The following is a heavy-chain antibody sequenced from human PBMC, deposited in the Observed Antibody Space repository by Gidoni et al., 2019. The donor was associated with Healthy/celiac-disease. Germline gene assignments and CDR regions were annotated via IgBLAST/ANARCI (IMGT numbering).Heavy chain of an antibody. V-gene: IGHV1-8*01. J-gene: IGHJ5*02. Sequence: QVQLVQSGAEVKKPGASVKVSCKASGYTFTSYDINRVRQATGQGLEWMGWMNPNSGNTGYAQKFQGRVTMTRNTSISTAYMELSSLRSEDTAVYYCARGLRCSSTSCYTYNWFDPWGQGTLVTVSS. CDR3: ARGLRCSSTSCYTYNWFDP. CDR2: MNPNSGNT. D-gene: IGHD2-2*02. CDR1: GYTFTSYD.